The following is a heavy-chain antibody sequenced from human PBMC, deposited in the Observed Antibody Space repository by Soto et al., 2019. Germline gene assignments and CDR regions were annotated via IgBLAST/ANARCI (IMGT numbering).Heavy chain of an antibody. CDR3: ARVRGWGLLRGSWSLGYNYMDV. CDR2: IIQRGST. Sequence: QVQVQQWGSGLLKPSETLSLTCAVFGGSFSDYQWTWIRQPPGKGLEWIGEIIQRGSTNYNPSLKSRLTMSVDTSKKKFSPKLSSVTAADTAVYFCARVRGWGLLRGSWSLGYNYMDVWGKGTTVTVSS. V-gene: IGHV4-34*02. CDR1: GGSFSDYQ. D-gene: IGHD2-21*02. J-gene: IGHJ6*03.